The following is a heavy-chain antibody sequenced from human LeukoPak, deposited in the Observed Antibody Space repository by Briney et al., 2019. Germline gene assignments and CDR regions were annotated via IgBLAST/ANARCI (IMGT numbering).Heavy chain of an antibody. CDR1: GYSFSNHG. CDR3: AREATWGQWYFDH. D-gene: IGHD6-19*01. J-gene: IGHJ4*02. V-gene: IGHV3-30*03. Sequence: GTSLRLSCVASGYSFSNHGMHWVRQAPGKGLEWVSVIVSDGGAKFYADSVKGRFTLSRDNPKNMFFLQMNLLTVEDTATYYCAREATWGQWYFDHWGQGTPVTVSS. CDR2: IVSDGGAK.